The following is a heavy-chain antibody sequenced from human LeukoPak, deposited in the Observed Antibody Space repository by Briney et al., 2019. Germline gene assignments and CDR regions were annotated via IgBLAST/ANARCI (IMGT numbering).Heavy chain of an antibody. CDR2: IDPSDSYT. D-gene: IGHD3-22*01. J-gene: IGHJ4*02. CDR3: ARRHYYNSSGYYFGY. V-gene: IGHV5-10-1*01. CDR1: GYTFTTYW. Sequence: GESLRISCQASGYTFTTYWISWVRQMPGRGLEWMGRIDPSDSYTDYRPAFQGRVTISVDKTISTAYLHWNSLKTSDTAIYFCARRHYYNSSGYYFGYWGQGTLVTVS.